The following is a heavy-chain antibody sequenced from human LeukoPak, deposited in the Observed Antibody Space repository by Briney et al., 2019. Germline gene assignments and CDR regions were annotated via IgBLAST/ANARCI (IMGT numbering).Heavy chain of an antibody. CDR3: ATISAQTFDI. J-gene: IGHJ3*02. V-gene: IGHV3-7*01. CDR1: GFSFRSHW. Sequence: PGGSLRLSCVGSGFSFRSHWVNWVRQSPGKGLEWVANIKPDGSDKYYVDSARGRFIVSRDNAKNSAFLQMNSLRAEDTAIYYCATISAQTFDIWGQGTLVSVSS. D-gene: IGHD5-24*01. CDR2: IKPDGSDK.